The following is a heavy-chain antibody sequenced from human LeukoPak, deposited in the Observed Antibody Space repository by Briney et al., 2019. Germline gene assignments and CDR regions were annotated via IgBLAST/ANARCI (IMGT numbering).Heavy chain of an antibody. CDR1: GFTFSNYG. J-gene: IGHJ4*02. CDR3: ARDLWIVGATGFDY. V-gene: IGHV3-48*03. D-gene: IGHD1-26*01. CDR2: ISTSGSTI. Sequence: GGSLRLSCAASGFTFSNYGMNWVRQAPGKGLEWVSYISTSGSTIYYADSVKGRFTISRDNAKNSLYLQMNSLRAEDTAVYYCARDLWIVGATGFDYWGQGTLVTVSS.